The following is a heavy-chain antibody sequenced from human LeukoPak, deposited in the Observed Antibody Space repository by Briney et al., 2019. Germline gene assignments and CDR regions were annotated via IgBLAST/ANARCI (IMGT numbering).Heavy chain of an antibody. V-gene: IGHV3-23*01. CDR1: GFTFSDSA. J-gene: IGHJ3*01. D-gene: IGHD1-26*01. CDR2: ISFIGANT. Sequence: GGSLRLSCAASGFTFSDSAMTWVRLTQGKGLEWVSLISFIGANTYYPDSVKGRFTISRDNSKDTLYLQMNSLRPEDTAIYYCARDIEISTWGLGTMVTVSS. CDR3: ARDIEIST.